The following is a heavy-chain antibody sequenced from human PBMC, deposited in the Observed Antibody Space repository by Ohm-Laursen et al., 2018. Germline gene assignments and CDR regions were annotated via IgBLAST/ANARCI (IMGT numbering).Heavy chain of an antibody. D-gene: IGHD3/OR15-3a*01. J-gene: IGHJ4*02. V-gene: IGHV3-53*01. CDR1: GFTVSNNY. Sequence: SLRLSCSASGFTVSNNYMSWVRQAPGKGLEWVSVIYSGGGTNYADSVKGRFTISRDNSKNTLYLQMNSLRAEDTAVYYCAKKGLDFDYWGQGTLVTVSS. CDR3: AKKGLDFDY. CDR2: IYSGGGT.